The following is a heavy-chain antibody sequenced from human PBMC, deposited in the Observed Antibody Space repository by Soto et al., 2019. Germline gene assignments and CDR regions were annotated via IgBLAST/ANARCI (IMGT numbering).Heavy chain of an antibody. CDR1: GFTFSSYA. D-gene: IGHD3-22*01. V-gene: IGHV3-64D*08. Sequence: PGGSLRLSCSASGFTFSSYAMHWVRQAPGKGLEYVSAISSNGGSTYYADSVKGRFTISRDNSKNTLYLQMSSLRAEDTAVYYCVKVGEDYYYDSSGYYVSPAEYFQHWGQGTLVTVSS. CDR3: VKVGEDYYYDSSGYYVSPAEYFQH. J-gene: IGHJ1*01. CDR2: ISSNGGST.